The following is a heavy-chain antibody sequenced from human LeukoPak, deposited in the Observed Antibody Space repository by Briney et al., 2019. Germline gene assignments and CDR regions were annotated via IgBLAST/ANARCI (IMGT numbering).Heavy chain of an antibody. J-gene: IGHJ3*02. CDR1: GYSISSGYY. CDR2: IYHSGST. CDR3: GGWGVAVAGIDI. V-gene: IGHV4-38-2*02. D-gene: IGHD6-19*01. Sequence: SETLSLTCTVSGYSISSGYYWGWIRQPPGKGLEWIGSIYHSGSTYYDPSLKSRVTISVDTSKNQFSLKLSSVTAADTAVYYRGGWGVAVAGIDIWGQGTMVTVSS.